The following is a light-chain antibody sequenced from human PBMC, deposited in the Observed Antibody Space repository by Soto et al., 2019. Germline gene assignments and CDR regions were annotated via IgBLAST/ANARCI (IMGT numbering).Light chain of an antibody. J-gene: IGKJ3*01. V-gene: IGKV1-39*01. CDR2: AAS. Sequence: DIQMTQSPSSLSASVGDRVTITCRASQSISSYLNWYQQKPGKAPKLLIYAASSWQSGVTSRFSGSGAGTDFTLTISSLQPEDFATYYCQQSYSTPFTFGPGTKVDIK. CDR1: QSISSY. CDR3: QQSYSTPFT.